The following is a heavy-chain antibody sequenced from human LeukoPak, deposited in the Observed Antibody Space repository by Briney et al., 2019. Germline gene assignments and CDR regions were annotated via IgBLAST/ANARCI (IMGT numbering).Heavy chain of an antibody. J-gene: IGHJ4*02. Sequence: SETLSLTCAVYGGSFSGYYWSWIRQPPGKGLEWIGEINHSGSTNYNPSLKSRVTISVDTSKNQFSLKLSSVTAADTAVYYCATRQRITIFGVVRRYFDYWGQGTLVTVSS. V-gene: IGHV4-34*01. CDR2: INHSGST. CDR1: GGSFSGYY. D-gene: IGHD3-3*01. CDR3: ATRQRITIFGVVRRYFDY.